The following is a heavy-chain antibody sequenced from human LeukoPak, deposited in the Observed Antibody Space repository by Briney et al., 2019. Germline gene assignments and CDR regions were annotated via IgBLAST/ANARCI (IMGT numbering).Heavy chain of an antibody. D-gene: IGHD6-13*01. J-gene: IGHJ6*02. Sequence: GGSLRLSCAASGSTVSSNYMSWVRQAPGKGLEWVSVIYSGGSTYYADSVKGRFTISRDNSKNTLYLQMNSLRAEDTALYYCTRVQAGRAGLMDVWGRGTTVTVSS. CDR2: IYSGGST. V-gene: IGHV3-66*01. CDR3: TRVQAGRAGLMDV. CDR1: GSTVSSNY.